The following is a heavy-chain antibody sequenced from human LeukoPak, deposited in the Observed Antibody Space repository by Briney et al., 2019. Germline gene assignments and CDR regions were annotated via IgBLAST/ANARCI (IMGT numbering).Heavy chain of an antibody. CDR3: ARGEGYSYGYKLFDY. CDR1: GFTFSSYW. V-gene: IGHV4-34*01. CDR2: INHSGST. J-gene: IGHJ4*02. Sequence: PGGSLRLSCAASGFTFSSYWMSWVRQPPGKGLEWIGEINHSGSTNYNPSLKSRVTISVDTSKNQFSLKLSSVTAADTAVYYCARGEGYSYGYKLFDYWGQGTLVTVSS. D-gene: IGHD5-18*01.